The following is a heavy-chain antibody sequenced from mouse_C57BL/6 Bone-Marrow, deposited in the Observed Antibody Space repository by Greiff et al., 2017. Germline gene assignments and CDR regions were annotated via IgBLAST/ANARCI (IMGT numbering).Heavy chain of an antibody. D-gene: IGHD2-5*01. Sequence: VNVVESGPGLVAPSQSLSITCTVSGFSLTSYGVDWVRQSPGKGLEWLGVIWGVGSTNYNSALKSRLSISKDNSKSQVFLKMNSLQTDDTAMYYCARILLYSNYGAMDYWGQGTSVTVSS. CDR2: IWGVGST. CDR1: GFSLTSYG. V-gene: IGHV2-6*01. J-gene: IGHJ4*01. CDR3: ARILLYSNYGAMDY.